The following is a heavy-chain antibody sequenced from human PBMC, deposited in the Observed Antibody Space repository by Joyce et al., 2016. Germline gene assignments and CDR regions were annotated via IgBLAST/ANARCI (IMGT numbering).Heavy chain of an antibody. CDR2: LYSGGDR. D-gene: IGHD5/OR15-5a*01. Sequence: EVQLVESGGDLIRPGGSLRLSCAASGFTVSSNYMTWVRQATGKGLEWVSVLYSGGDRFYADSVKGRLTISRVSSTNTLYLQMNNLKADDTAVYFCARGVLSWGQGTLVTVAS. J-gene: IGHJ5*02. CDR3: ARGVLS. CDR1: GFTVSSNY. V-gene: IGHV3-53*01.